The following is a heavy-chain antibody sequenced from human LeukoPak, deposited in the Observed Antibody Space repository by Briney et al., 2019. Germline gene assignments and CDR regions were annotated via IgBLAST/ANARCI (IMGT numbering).Heavy chain of an antibody. CDR2: IIPIFGTA. J-gene: IGHJ4*02. Sequence: ASVKVSCKASGGTFSSYAISWVRQAPGQGLEWMGGIIPIFGTANYAQKFQGRVTITTDESTSTAYMELSSLRSEDTAVYYCARDGEMATIYFDYWGQGTLVTVSS. D-gene: IGHD5-24*01. V-gene: IGHV1-69*05. CDR1: GGTFSSYA. CDR3: ARDGEMATIYFDY.